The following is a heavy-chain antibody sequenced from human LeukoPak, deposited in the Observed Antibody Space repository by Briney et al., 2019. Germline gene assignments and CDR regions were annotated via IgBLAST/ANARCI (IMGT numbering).Heavy chain of an antibody. CDR3: AKDLGGSYCYFDY. V-gene: IGHV3-23*01. D-gene: IGHD1-26*01. J-gene: IGHJ4*02. CDR1: GFTFSSYA. Sequence: PGGSLILSCAASGFTFSSYAMSWVRQAPGKGLEWVSAISGSGGSTYYADSVKGRFTISRDNSKNTLYLQMNSLRAEDTAVYYCAKDLGGSYCYFDYWGQGTLVTVSS. CDR2: ISGSGGST.